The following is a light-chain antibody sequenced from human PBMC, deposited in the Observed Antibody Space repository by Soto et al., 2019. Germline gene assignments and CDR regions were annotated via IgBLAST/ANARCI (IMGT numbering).Light chain of an antibody. CDR3: QSYDSSLSVVV. Sequence: QLVLTQPPSVPGAPGQRVTISCTGSSSNIGAGYDVHWYQQLPGTAPKLLIYGNSNRPSGVPDRFSGSKSGTSASLAITGLQAEDEADYYCQSYDSSLSVVVFGGGTQLTVL. J-gene: IGLJ2*01. CDR2: GNS. CDR1: SSNIGAGYD. V-gene: IGLV1-40*01.